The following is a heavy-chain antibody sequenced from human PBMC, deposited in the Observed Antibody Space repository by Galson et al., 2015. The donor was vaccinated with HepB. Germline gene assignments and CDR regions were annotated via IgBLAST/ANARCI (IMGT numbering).Heavy chain of an antibody. CDR2: IRSKAYGGTT. J-gene: IGHJ3*02. D-gene: IGHD2-21*02. CDR3: TRDLAGIPPCGCDCYPDACDI. CDR1: GFTFGDYA. V-gene: IGHV3-49*04. Sequence: SLRLSCAASGFTFGDYAMSWVRQAPGKGLEWVGFIRSKAYGGTTEYAASVKVRFTISRDDSKSIAYLQMTSLKTEDTAVYYCTRDLAGIPPCGCDCYPDACDIWGQGTMVTVSS.